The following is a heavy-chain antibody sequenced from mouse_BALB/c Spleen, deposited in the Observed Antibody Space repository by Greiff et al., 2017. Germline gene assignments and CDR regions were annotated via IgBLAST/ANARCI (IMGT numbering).Heavy chain of an antibody. CDR3: AILPSLLRLRVYAMDY. V-gene: IGHV5-12-2*01. CDR1: GFTFSSYT. Sequence: EVKLMESGGGLVQPGGSLKLSCAASGFTFSSYTMSWVRQTPEKRLEWVAYISNGGGSNYYPDTVKGRFTISRDNAKNTLYLQMSSLNSQDTAMYYCAILPSLLRLRVYAMDYWGQGTSVTVSS. CDR2: ISNGGGSN. D-gene: IGHD1-2*01. J-gene: IGHJ4*01.